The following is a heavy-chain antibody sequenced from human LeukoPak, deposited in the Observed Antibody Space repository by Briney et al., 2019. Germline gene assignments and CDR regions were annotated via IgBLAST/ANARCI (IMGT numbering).Heavy chain of an antibody. CDR2: ISGSGGST. CDR3: ANSVQWELQPFDY. Sequence: GSLRLSCAASGFTFSSYAMSWVRQAPGKGLEWVSAISGSGGSTYYADSVKGRFTISGDNSKNTLYLQMNSLRAEDTAVYYCANSVQWELQPFDYWGQGTLVTVSS. J-gene: IGHJ4*02. V-gene: IGHV3-23*01. D-gene: IGHD1-26*01. CDR1: GFTFSSYA.